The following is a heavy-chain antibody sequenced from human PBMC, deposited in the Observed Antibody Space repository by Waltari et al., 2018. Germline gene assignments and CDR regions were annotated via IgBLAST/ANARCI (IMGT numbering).Heavy chain of an antibody. CDR1: GGSFSGYY. D-gene: IGHD6-13*01. CDR2: INHSGST. J-gene: IGHJ5*02. CDR3: ARDSSSWYGNWFDP. V-gene: IGHV4-34*01. Sequence: QVQLQQWGAGLLKPSETLSLTCAVYGGSFSGYYWSWIRQPPGKGLEWIGEINHSGSTNYNPSLKSRVTISVDTSKNQFSRKLSSVTAADTAVYYCARDSSSWYGNWFDPWGQGTLVTVSS.